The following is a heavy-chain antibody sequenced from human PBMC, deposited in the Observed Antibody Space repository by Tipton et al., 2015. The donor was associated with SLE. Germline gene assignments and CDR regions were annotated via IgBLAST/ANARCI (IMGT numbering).Heavy chain of an antibody. D-gene: IGHD3-3*02. V-gene: IGHV4-61*01. J-gene: IGHJ5*02. Sequence: TLSLTCIVSGGSITTRSYYWSWIRQTPGKGLEWIGYMYYSGITNYNPSLYSRVSISVDTSRNQFSLKMNSVTAADTAIYYCARGTPFMEFERNWFDPWGQGTLVTVSS. CDR1: GGSITTRSYY. CDR2: MYYSGIT. CDR3: ARGTPFMEFERNWFDP.